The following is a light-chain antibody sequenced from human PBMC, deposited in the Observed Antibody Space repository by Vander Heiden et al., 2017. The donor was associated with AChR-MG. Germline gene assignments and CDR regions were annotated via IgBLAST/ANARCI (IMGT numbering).Light chain of an antibody. V-gene: IGKV1-17*03. CDR1: QGISNL. J-gene: IGKJ1*01. CDR2: AAS. CDR3: IQHKSYPLT. Sequence: DIQMTQSPSAMSASVGARVTITCRASQGISNLLACFQQKPGIAPKPLILAASSLQSGVPSRFSGSGSGTEFSLTIGSLQPEDFATYYCIQHKSYPLTFGQGTKVEIK.